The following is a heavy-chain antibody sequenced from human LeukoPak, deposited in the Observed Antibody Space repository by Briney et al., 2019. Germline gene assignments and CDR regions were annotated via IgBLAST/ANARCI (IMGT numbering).Heavy chain of an antibody. CDR3: AKRGVVIRVILVGFYKEAYYFDS. Sequence: GGSLRLSSAVSGLTLSNYGMSSVREAPGKGLEWVAGMSGSGGGTNYADSVKGRFTSSRDNSKNTVDLQMKSLRAEDTAVYFCAKRGVVIRVILVGFYKEAYYFDSWGQGALVTVSS. CDR2: MSGSGGGT. V-gene: IGHV3-23*01. CDR1: GLTLSNYG. J-gene: IGHJ4*02. D-gene: IGHD3-22*01.